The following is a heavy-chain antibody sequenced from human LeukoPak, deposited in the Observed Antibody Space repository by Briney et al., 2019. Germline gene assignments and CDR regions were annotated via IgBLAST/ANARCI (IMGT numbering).Heavy chain of an antibody. CDR3: VCDPIKGPIDSSGYLNGFDY. V-gene: IGHV3-30-3*01. CDR2: ISYDGSNK. D-gene: IGHD3-22*01. CDR1: GFTFSSYA. J-gene: IGHJ4*02. Sequence: GGSLRLSCAASGFTFSSYAMHWVRQAPGKGLEWVAVISYDGSNKYYADSVKGGFTISRDNSKNTLYLQMTSLRAEDTAVYYCVCDPIKGPIDSSGYLNGFDYWGQGTLVTVSS.